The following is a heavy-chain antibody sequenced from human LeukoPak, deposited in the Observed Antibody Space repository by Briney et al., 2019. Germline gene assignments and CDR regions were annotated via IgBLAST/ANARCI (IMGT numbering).Heavy chain of an antibody. CDR3: TTDLVVVTAIP. CDR2: IKSKTDGGTT. J-gene: IGHJ5*02. CDR1: GFTFSNAW. D-gene: IGHD2-21*02. Sequence: PGGSLGLSCAASGFTFSNAWMSWVRQAPGKGLEWVGRIKSKTDGGTTNYAAPVKGRFTISRDDSKNTLYLQMNSLKTEDTAVYYCTTDLVVVTAIPWGQGTLVTVSS. V-gene: IGHV3-15*01.